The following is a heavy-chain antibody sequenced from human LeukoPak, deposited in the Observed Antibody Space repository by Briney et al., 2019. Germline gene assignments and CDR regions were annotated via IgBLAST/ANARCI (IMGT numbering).Heavy chain of an antibody. J-gene: IGHJ4*02. CDR3: AISITMVRGVMFDY. D-gene: IGHD3-10*01. CDR1: GYTFTGYF. Sequence: ASVKVCCKASGYTFTGYFMHWVRQAPGQGLEWMGWINPNSGGTNYAKKFQGWVTMTRDTSISTAYMVLSRLRPDDTAVYYCAISITMVRGVMFDYWGQGTLVTVSS. V-gene: IGHV1-2*04. CDR2: INPNSGGT.